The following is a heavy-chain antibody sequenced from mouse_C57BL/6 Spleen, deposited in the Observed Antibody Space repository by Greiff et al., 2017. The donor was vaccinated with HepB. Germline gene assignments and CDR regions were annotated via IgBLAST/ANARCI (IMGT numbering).Heavy chain of an antibody. CDR2: IHPNSGST. CDR1: CYTFPSYW. J-gene: IGHJ2*01. Sequence: QVQLQQPGAELVKPGASVKLSCKASCYTFPSYWMHWVKQRPGQGLAWIGMIHPNSGSTTYTEKYKSKATLTVDKSSSTAYMQLSSLTSEESAVYYCAREDYYGSSYDDYWGQGTTLTVSS. V-gene: IGHV1-64*01. D-gene: IGHD1-1*01. CDR3: AREDYYGSSYDDY.